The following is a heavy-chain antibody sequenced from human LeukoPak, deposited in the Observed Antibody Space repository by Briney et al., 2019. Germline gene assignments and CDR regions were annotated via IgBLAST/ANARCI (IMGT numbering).Heavy chain of an antibody. V-gene: IGHV3-23*01. CDR2: ISGSGGST. CDR3: AKDCSGGSCSLFDY. CDR1: GFNFYIYA. J-gene: IGHJ4*02. Sequence: GGSLRLSCAASGFNFYIYAMSWARQASGKGLEWVSAISGSGGSTYYADSVKGRFTISRDNTKNTLYLQMNSLRAEDTAVYYCAKDCSGGSCSLFDYWGQGTLVTVSS. D-gene: IGHD2-15*01.